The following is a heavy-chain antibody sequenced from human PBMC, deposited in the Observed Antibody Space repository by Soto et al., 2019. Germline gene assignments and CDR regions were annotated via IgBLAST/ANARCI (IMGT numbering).Heavy chain of an antibody. J-gene: IGHJ6*02. CDR1: GDTFSSYS. CDR2: IVPIFGTT. Sequence: SVKVSCKASGDTFSSYSISWVRQAPGQGLEWMGGIVPIFGTTVYAPRLQGRVTITADGPTSTSYMELSGLTFEDTAVYYCATNSLGGGSQGDVWGQGTTVTVSS. V-gene: IGHV1-69*13. CDR3: ATNSLGGGSQGDV. D-gene: IGHD3-10*01.